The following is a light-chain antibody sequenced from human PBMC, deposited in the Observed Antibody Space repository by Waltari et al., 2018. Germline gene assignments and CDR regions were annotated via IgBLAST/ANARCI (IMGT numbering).Light chain of an antibody. CDR2: AAS. CDR1: QSISSY. CDR3: HQSHTAPHT. J-gene: IGKJ2*01. V-gene: IGKV1-39*01. Sequence: DIQMTQSPSSLSASVGDRVTITCRASQSISSYLNWYQQKPGKAPKLLIYAASSLQSGVPSRFRGSGSGTDFTLTISSLQPEDFATYYCHQSHTAPHTFGQGTKLEIK.